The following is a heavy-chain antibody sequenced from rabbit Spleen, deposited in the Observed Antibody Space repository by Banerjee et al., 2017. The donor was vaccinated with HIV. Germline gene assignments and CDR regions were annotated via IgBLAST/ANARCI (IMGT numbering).Heavy chain of an antibody. V-gene: IGHV1S40*01. CDR3: ARDAAGREDFNL. D-gene: IGHD4-2*01. J-gene: IGHJ4*01. Sequence: QSLEESGGDLVKPGASLTLTCKASGVSFSSNNYMCWVRQAPGKGLEWIACMDTGSSGFTYFASWAKGRFTISKTSSSTVTLQMTSLTAADTATYFCARDAAGREDFNLWGPGTLVTVS. CDR2: MDTGSSGFT. CDR1: GVSFSSNNY.